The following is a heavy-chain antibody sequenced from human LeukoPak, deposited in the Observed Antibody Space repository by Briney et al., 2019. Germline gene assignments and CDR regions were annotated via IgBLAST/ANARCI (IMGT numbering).Heavy chain of an antibody. CDR3: ARDGPLAAALH. J-gene: IGHJ4*02. CDR1: GYTFTSYA. Sequence: SVKVSCKASGYTFTSYAISWVRQAPGQGLEWMGGIIPIFGTANYAQKFQGRVTITTDESTSTAYMELSSLRSEDTAVYYCARDGPLAAALHWGQGTLVTVSS. V-gene: IGHV1-69*05. CDR2: IIPIFGTA. D-gene: IGHD6-13*01.